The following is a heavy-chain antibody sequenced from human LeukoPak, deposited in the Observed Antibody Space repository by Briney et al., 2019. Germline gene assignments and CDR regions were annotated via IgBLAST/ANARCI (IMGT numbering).Heavy chain of an antibody. J-gene: IGHJ6*03. D-gene: IGHD3-3*01. Sequence: GGSLRLSCVASGFTFSSYGMHWVRQAPGKGLEWVAFIRFDESNKYYADSVKGRFTISRDSSKNTLYLQMNSLSAEDTAVYYCAREAYDDFWSGSWRYYYYMDVWGKGTTVTVSS. CDR3: AREAYDDFWSGSWRYYYYMDV. CDR2: IRFDESNK. CDR1: GFTFSSYG. V-gene: IGHV3-30*02.